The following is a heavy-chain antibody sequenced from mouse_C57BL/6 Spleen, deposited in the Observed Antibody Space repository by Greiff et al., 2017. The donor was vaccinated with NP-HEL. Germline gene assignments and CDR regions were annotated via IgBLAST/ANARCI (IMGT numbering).Heavy chain of an antibody. CDR3: ARESTVVATRYFDV. D-gene: IGHD1-1*01. J-gene: IGHJ1*03. Sequence: VQLQQPGAELVKPGASVKLSCKASGYTFTSYWMHWVKQRPGQGLEWIGMIHPNSGSTNYNEKFKSKATLTVDKSSSTAYMQLSSLTSEDSAVYYCARESTVVATRYFDVWGTGTTVTVSS. CDR2: IHPNSGST. CDR1: GYTFTSYW. V-gene: IGHV1-64*01.